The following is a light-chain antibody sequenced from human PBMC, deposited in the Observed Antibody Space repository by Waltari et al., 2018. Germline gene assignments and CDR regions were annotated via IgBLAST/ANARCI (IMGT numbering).Light chain of an antibody. CDR3: CSYTGSNTLV. CDR2: EVT. J-gene: IGLJ2*01. CDR1: RSDTGYYNR. V-gene: IGLV2-18*02. Sequence: QSALTQPPSVSWSPGQSVTIPCTGTRSDTGYYNRVSWYQQPPGAAPKLMIYEVTNRPSGVPDRFSGSKSGNTASLTISGLQAEDEANYYCCSYTGSNTLVFGGGTKLTVL.